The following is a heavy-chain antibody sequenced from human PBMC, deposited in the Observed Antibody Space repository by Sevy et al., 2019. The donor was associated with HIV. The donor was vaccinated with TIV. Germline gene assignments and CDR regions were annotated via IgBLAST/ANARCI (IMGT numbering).Heavy chain of an antibody. CDR1: GFTFSDYY. CDR3: ARASQRKMARTYDSFDI. Sequence: GGSLRLSCAASGFTFSDYYMSWIRQAPGKGLEWVSYISSSGSTIYYADSVKGRFTISRDNAKNSLYLQMNSLRAEDTALYYCARASQRKMARTYDSFDIWGQGTMVTVSS. V-gene: IGHV3-11*01. D-gene: IGHD5-12*01. CDR2: ISSSGSTI. J-gene: IGHJ3*02.